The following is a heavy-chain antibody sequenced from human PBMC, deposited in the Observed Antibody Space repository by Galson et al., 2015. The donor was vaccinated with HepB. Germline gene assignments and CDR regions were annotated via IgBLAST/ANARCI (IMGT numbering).Heavy chain of an antibody. Sequence: SLRLSCAASGFTFSNAGMNWVRQAPGKGLEWVGRIKSKTDGGTTDYAAPVKGRFTISRDDSKNTLYLQMNSLKTEDTAVYYCTTQWLVYVTQDYWGQGTLVTVSS. CDR1: GFTFSNAG. D-gene: IGHD6-19*01. V-gene: IGHV3-15*07. CDR2: IKSKTDGGTT. CDR3: TTQWLVYVTQDY. J-gene: IGHJ4*02.